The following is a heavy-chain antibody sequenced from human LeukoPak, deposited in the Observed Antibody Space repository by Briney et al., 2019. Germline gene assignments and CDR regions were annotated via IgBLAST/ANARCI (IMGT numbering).Heavy chain of an antibody. Sequence: PXXSLKLSCAASGFTFSGSAMHWVRQASGKGLEWVGRIRSKANSYATAYAASVKGRFTISRDDSKNTAYLQMNSLKTEDTAVYYCTEAEGYWGQGTLVTVSS. CDR1: GFTFSGSA. D-gene: IGHD6-19*01. V-gene: IGHV3-73*01. CDR3: TEAEGY. CDR2: IRSKANSYAT. J-gene: IGHJ4*02.